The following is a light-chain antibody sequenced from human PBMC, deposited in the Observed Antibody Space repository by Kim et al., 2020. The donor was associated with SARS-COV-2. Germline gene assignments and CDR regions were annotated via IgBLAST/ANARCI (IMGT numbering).Light chain of an antibody. V-gene: IGKV3-11*01. CDR2: DAS. J-gene: IGKJ4*01. CDR3: QQRSTSNWLT. Sequence: EMELTQSPASLSLSPGDRATLSRRASQSVGTYLAWYQQRPGLAPRLLIYDASKRATGTPARFSGSGSGTDFTLTISSIEVEDFGVYYCQQRSTSNWLTFGGGTKVDIK. CDR1: QSVGTY.